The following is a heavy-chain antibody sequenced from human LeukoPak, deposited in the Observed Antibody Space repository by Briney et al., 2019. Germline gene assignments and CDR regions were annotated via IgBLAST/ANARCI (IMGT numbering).Heavy chain of an antibody. Sequence: SETLSLTCTVSGYSISSSYYWSWIRQPAGKGLEWIGRIYTSGSTNYNPSLKSRVTMSVDTSKNQFSLKLSSVTAADTAVYYCARDSGVGYYDSSGYFFDYWGQGTLVTVSS. CDR1: GYSISSSYY. CDR3: ARDSGVGYYDSSGYFFDY. CDR2: IYTSGST. V-gene: IGHV4-4*07. D-gene: IGHD3-22*01. J-gene: IGHJ4*02.